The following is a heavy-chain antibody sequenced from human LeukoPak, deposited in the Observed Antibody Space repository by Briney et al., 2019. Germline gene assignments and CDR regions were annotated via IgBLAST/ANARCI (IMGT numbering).Heavy chain of an antibody. Sequence: GGSLRLSCAASGFTFSSYAVSWVRQAPGKGLEWVSSISGSGVATYSADSVKGRFTISRVNSKNTLCLQMNSLRAEDTAVYYCAKDWGYSSSQGYYFDYWGQGTVVTVSS. CDR2: ISGSGVAT. D-gene: IGHD6-13*01. CDR1: GFTFSSYA. CDR3: AKDWGYSSSQGYYFDY. V-gene: IGHV3-23*01. J-gene: IGHJ4*02.